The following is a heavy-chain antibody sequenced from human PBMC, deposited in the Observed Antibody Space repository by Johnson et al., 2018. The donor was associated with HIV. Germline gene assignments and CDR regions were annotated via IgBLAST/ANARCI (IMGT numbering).Heavy chain of an antibody. D-gene: IGHD1-1*01. CDR3: VRPLDWKDLSDALDI. J-gene: IGHJ3*02. Sequence: VQLVEFGGGVVQPWRSLRLSCAASGFTFSSYAMHWVRQAPGEGLEWVAVISYDGTNKYYADSVKGRFTISRDNSKNTVYLQMTSLRADDTAMYYCVRPLDWKDLSDALDIWGQGTMVSVSS. V-gene: IGHV3-30-3*01. CDR1: GFTFSSYA. CDR2: ISYDGTNK.